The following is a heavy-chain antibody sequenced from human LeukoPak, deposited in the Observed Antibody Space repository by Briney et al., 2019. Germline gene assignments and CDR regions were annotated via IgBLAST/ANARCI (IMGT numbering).Heavy chain of an antibody. D-gene: IGHD4-17*01. V-gene: IGHV3-33*06. Sequence: PGGSLRLSRAASGFIFNSYGMHWVRQAPGKGLEWVEDIWYDGSNKYYADSVKGRFTISRDNSKNTLYLQMNSLRAEDTAVYYCAKGATSGTVTWDWSFDLWGRGTLVTVSS. CDR2: IWYDGSNK. CDR1: GFIFNSYG. CDR3: AKGATSGTVTWDWSFDL. J-gene: IGHJ2*01.